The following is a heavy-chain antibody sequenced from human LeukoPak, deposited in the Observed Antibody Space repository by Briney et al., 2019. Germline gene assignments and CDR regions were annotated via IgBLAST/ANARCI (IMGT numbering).Heavy chain of an antibody. D-gene: IGHD5-12*01. CDR3: ARRGYAGYDSVYYFDY. CDR2: IYHTGST. J-gene: IGHJ4*02. CDR1: GYSISSGYY. Sequence: SETLSLTCGVSGYSISSGYYWGWIRQPPGKGLEWIGSIYHTGSTYYNPSLKSRVTISVDTSKNHFSLKLSSVTAADTAVYYCARRGYAGYDSVYYFDYWGQGTLVTVSS. V-gene: IGHV4-38-2*01.